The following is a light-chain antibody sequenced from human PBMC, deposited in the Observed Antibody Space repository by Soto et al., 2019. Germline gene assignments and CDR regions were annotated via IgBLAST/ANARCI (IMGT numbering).Light chain of an antibody. CDR3: QQYYKWPYT. J-gene: IGKJ2*01. CDR1: QSVSSN. Sequence: EMVMTQSPATLSASPGERATLSCRASQSVSSNLAWYQQKPGQAPRLLIYGASTRPTGIPARFSGSGSGAEFTLTISGLQSEDFAVYYCQQYYKWPYTFGQGTNLEIK. CDR2: GAS. V-gene: IGKV3-15*01.